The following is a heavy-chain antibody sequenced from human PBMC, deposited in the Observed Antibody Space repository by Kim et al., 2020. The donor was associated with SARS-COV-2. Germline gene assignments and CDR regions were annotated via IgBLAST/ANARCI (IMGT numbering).Heavy chain of an antibody. CDR2: IYYSGST. Sequence: SETLSLTCTVSGGSISSSIYYWGWIRQPPGKGLEWIGSIYYSGSTYYNPSLKSRVTISVDTSKNQFSLKLSSVTAADTAVYYCARLPMVRGVPRPHFDYWGQGTLVTVSS. CDR1: GGSISSSIYY. J-gene: IGHJ4*02. CDR3: ARLPMVRGVPRPHFDY. V-gene: IGHV4-39*01. D-gene: IGHD3-10*01.